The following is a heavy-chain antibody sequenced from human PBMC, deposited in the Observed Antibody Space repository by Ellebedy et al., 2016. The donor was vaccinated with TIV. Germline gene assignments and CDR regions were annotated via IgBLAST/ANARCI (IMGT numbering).Heavy chain of an antibody. CDR2: IYYSGST. J-gene: IGHJ4*02. Sequence: SDTLSLTXTVSGGSISSYYWSWIRQPPGKGLEWIGYIYYSGSTNYNPSLKSRVTISVDTSKNQFSLKLSSVTAADTAVYYCALSRGAVNPDYWGQGTLVTVSS. CDR1: GGSISSYY. V-gene: IGHV4-59*01. CDR3: ALSRGAVNPDY. D-gene: IGHD3-10*01.